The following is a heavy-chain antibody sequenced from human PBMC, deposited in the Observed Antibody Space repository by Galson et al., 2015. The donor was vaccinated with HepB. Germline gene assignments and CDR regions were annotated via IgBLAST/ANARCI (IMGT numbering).Heavy chain of an antibody. CDR1: GFTFSSYG. V-gene: IGHV3-30*18. Sequence: SLRLSCAASGFTFSSYGMHWVRQAPGKGLEWVAVISYDGSNKHYADSVKGRFTISRDNSKNTLYLQMNSLRAEDTAVYYCAKVIVQGSGSLQNTDYWGQGTLVTVSS. CDR3: AKVIVQGSGSLQNTDY. CDR2: ISYDGSNK. J-gene: IGHJ4*02. D-gene: IGHD3-10*01.